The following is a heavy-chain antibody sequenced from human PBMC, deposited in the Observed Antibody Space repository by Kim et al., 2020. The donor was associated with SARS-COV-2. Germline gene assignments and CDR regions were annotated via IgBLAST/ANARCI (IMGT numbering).Heavy chain of an antibody. CDR3: AKSPSPVRDGYNAHFFDY. J-gene: IGHJ4*02. V-gene: IGHV3-9*01. D-gene: IGHD5-12*01. CDR2: ISWNSGSI. Sequence: GGSLRLSCAASGFTFDDYAMHWVRQAPGKGLEWVSGISWNSGSIGYADSVKGRFTISRDNAKNSLYLQMNSLRAEDTALYYCAKSPSPVRDGYNAHFFDYWGQGTLVTVSS. CDR1: GFTFDDYA.